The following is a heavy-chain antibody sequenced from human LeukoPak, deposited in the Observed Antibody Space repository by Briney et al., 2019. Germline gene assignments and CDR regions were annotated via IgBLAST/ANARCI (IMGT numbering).Heavy chain of an antibody. J-gene: IGHJ5*02. D-gene: IGHD3-22*01. V-gene: IGHV4-30-4*01. CDR2: IYYSGST. CDR1: GGSISSGDYY. CDR3: ARKQSSGYYLNWFDP. Sequence: SQTLSLACTVSGGSISSGDYYWSWIRQPPGKGLEWIGYIYYSGSTYYNPSLKSRVTISVDTSKNQFSLKLSSVTAADTAVYYCARKQSSGYYLNWFDPWGQGTLVTVSS.